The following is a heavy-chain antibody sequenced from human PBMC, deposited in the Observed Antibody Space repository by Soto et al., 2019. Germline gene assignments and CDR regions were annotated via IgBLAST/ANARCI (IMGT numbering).Heavy chain of an antibody. J-gene: IGHJ6*03. CDR2: INHSGST. CDR1: GGSFSGYY. Sequence: SETLSLTCAVYGGSFSGYYWSWIRQPPGKGLEWIGEINHSGSTNYNPSLKSRVTISVDTSKNQFSLKLSSVTAADTAVYYCEGRHDFWSGSSYYYMDVWGKGTTVTVSS. CDR3: EGRHDFWSGSSYYYMDV. V-gene: IGHV4-34*01. D-gene: IGHD3-3*01.